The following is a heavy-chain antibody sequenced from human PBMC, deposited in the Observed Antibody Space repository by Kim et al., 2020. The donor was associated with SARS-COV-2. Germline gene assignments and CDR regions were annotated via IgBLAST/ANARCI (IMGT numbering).Heavy chain of an antibody. CDR2: IYPGDSDT. V-gene: IGHV5-51*01. D-gene: IGHD3-10*01. CDR3: ARCPPLWFGESALDP. J-gene: IGHJ5*02. Sequence: GESLKISCKGSGYSFTSYWIGWVRQMPGKGLEWMGIIYPGDSDTRYSPSFQGQVTISADKSISTAYLQWSSLKASDTAMYYCARCPPLWFGESALDPWGQGTLVTVSS. CDR1: GYSFTSYW.